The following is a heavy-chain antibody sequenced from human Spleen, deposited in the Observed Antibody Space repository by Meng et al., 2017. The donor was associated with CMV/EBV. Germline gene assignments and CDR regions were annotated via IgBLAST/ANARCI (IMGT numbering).Heavy chain of an antibody. CDR3: AKDWWAYSSSSNDAFDI. D-gene: IGHD6-6*01. CDR1: GFTFDDYA. Sequence: SLKISCAASGFTFDDYAMHWVRQAPGKGLEWVSGISWNSGSIGYADSVKGRFTISRDSSNNTLYLQMNSLRPEDTALYFCAKDWWAYSSSSNDAFDIWGQGTMVTVSS. CDR2: ISWNSGSI. J-gene: IGHJ3*02. V-gene: IGHV3-9*01.